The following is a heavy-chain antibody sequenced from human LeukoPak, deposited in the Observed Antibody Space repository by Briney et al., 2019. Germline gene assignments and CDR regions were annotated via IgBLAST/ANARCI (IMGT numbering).Heavy chain of an antibody. CDR2: ISGSGGST. Sequence: GGSLRLSCAASGFTFSSYAMSWVRQAPGKGLEWVSAISGSGGSTYYADSVKGRFTISRDNSKNTLYLQMNSLRAEDTAVYYCAKQNTMIVVVITAGDYWGQGTLVTVSS. J-gene: IGHJ4*02. D-gene: IGHD3-22*01. CDR1: GFTFSSYA. V-gene: IGHV3-23*01. CDR3: AKQNTMIVVVITAGDY.